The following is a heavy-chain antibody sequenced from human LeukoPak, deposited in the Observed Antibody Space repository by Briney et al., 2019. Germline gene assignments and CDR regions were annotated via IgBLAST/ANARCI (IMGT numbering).Heavy chain of an antibody. V-gene: IGHV1-46*01. Sequence: GASVKVSCKASGYTFTSYYMHWVRQAPGQGLEWMGIINPSGGSTSYAQKFQGRVTMTRDTSTSTVYMELSSLRSEDTAVYYCARDGRAYCVGDCYSDIWGQGTMVTVSS. CDR1: GYTFTSYY. CDR2: INPSGGST. J-gene: IGHJ3*02. CDR3: ARDGRAYCVGDCYSDI. D-gene: IGHD2-21*02.